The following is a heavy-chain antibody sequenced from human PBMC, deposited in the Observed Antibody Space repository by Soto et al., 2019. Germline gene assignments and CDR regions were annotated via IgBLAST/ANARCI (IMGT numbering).Heavy chain of an antibody. Sequence: ESGGGVVQPGRSLRLSCAASGFTFSSYAMHWVRQAPGKGLEWVAVISYDGSNKYYADSVKGRFTISRDNSKNTLYLQMNSLRAEDTAVYYCARASLWFGELLSYYFDYWGQGTLVTVSS. CDR2: ISYDGSNK. CDR1: GFTFSSYA. V-gene: IGHV3-30-3*01. D-gene: IGHD3-10*01. J-gene: IGHJ4*02. CDR3: ARASLWFGELLSYYFDY.